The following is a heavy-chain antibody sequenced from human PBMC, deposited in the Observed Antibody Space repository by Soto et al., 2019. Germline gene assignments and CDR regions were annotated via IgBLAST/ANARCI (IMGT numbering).Heavy chain of an antibody. CDR2: IWYDGSNK. CDR1: GFTFSSYG. J-gene: IGHJ4*02. Sequence: PGGSLRLSCAASGFTFSSYGMHWVRQAPGKGLEWVAVIWYDGSNKYYADSVKGRFTISRDNSKNTLYLQMNSLRAEDTAVYYCARPGNYGSGSYLYYLDYWGQGTLVTVSS. V-gene: IGHV3-33*01. D-gene: IGHD3-10*01. CDR3: ARPGNYGSGSYLYYLDY.